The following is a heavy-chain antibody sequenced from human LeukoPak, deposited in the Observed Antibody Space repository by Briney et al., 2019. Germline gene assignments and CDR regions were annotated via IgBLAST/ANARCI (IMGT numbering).Heavy chain of an antibody. CDR1: GGSISSYY. J-gene: IGHJ4*02. D-gene: IGHD3-10*01. CDR3: ARARGYGSGSNYFDY. V-gene: IGHV4-59*01. Sequence: PSETLSLTCTVSGGSISSYYWSWIRQPPGKGLEWIGYIYYSGSTNYNPSLKSRVTISVDTSKNQFSLELSSVTAADTAVYYCARARGYGSGSNYFDYWGQGTLVTVSS. CDR2: IYYSGST.